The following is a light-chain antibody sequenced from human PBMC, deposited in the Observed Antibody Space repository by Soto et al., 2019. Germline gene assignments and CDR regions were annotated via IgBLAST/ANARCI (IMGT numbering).Light chain of an antibody. Sequence: EIMSKLSPGTVSLSTWERATLSCMASQSVSSSYLAWYQQKPGQAPRLLIYGASSRATGIPDRFSGSGSGTDFTLTISRLEPEDFAVYYCQQYGSSPPVTFGQGTRLEI. J-gene: IGKJ5*01. CDR3: QQYGSSPPVT. V-gene: IGKV3-20*01. CDR1: QSVSSSY. CDR2: GAS.